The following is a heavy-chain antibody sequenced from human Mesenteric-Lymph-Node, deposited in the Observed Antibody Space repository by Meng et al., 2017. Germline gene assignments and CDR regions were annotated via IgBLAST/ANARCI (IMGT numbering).Heavy chain of an antibody. CDR3: AGILQTWFDP. Sequence: GESLKISCTASGFTFGDYAMSWVRQAPGKGLVWVSRIRSDGIFTNYADSVKGRFTISRDNTKNTLYLQMNSLRAEDTAVYYCAGILQTWFDPWGQGTLVTVSS. V-gene: IGHV3-74*01. CDR1: GFTFGDYA. CDR2: IRSDGIFT. J-gene: IGHJ5*02. D-gene: IGHD3-10*01.